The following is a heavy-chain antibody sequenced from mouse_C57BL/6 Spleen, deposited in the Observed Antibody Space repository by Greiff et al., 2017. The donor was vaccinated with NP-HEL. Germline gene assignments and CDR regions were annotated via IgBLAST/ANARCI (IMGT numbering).Heavy chain of an antibody. Sequence: QVHVKQSGAELARPGASVKLSCKASGYTFTSYGIRWVKQRTGQGLEWIGEIYPRSGNTYYNEKFKGKATLTEEKSSSTAYMELRSLTSEDSAVYVCARGDLGDRDYGGQGTSVTVSS. J-gene: IGHJ4*01. V-gene: IGHV1-81*01. CDR3: ARGDLGDRDY. CDR2: IYPRSGNT. CDR1: GYTFTSYG. D-gene: IGHD3-3*01.